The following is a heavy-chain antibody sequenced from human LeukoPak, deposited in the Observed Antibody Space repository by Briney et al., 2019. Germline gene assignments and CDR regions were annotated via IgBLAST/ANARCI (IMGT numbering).Heavy chain of an antibody. CDR2: IIPIFGIT. CDR3: ARAYDYGGNNDAFDI. Sequence: SVKVSCKASGGTFSSYANSWVRQAPGQGLEWMGRIIPIFGITNYAQKFQGRVTITADKSTSTAYMELSSLRSEDTAVYYCARAYDYGGNNDAFDIWGQGTMVTVSS. J-gene: IGHJ3*02. D-gene: IGHD4-23*01. V-gene: IGHV1-69*04. CDR1: GGTFSSYA.